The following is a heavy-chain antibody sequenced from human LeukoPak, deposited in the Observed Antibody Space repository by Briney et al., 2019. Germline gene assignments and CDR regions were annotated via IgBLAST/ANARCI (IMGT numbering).Heavy chain of an antibody. Sequence: HAGGSLRLSCAASGFTFSSYWMHWVRHTPGKGLVWVSRIKSDGSSTSYADSVKGRFTNSRDNAKNTLYLQMNSLRAEDTAVYYCARDGYSFGHDFDYWGQGTLVTVSS. CDR1: GFTFSSYW. V-gene: IGHV3-74*01. D-gene: IGHD5-18*01. CDR2: IKSDGSST. CDR3: ARDGYSFGHDFDY. J-gene: IGHJ4*02.